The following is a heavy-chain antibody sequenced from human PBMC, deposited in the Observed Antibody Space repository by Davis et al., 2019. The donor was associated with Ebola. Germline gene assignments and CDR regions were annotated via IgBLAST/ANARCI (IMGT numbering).Heavy chain of an antibody. Sequence: SLKISCAASGFTFDDYAMHWVRQAPGKGLEWVSGISWNSGSIGYADSVKGRFTISRDNAKNSLYLQMNSLRAEDTALYYYAKDRRGSYYRAYFDYWGQGTLVTVSS. V-gene: IGHV3-9*01. CDR2: ISWNSGSI. J-gene: IGHJ4*02. CDR1: GFTFDDYA. CDR3: AKDRRGSYYRAYFDY. D-gene: IGHD3-10*01.